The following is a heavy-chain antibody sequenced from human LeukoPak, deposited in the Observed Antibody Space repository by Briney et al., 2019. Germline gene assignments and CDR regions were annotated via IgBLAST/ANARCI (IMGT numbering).Heavy chain of an antibody. CDR1: GFTFSTYS. D-gene: IGHD6-13*01. CDR3: ARDRLVSSPLSTDY. CDR2: IGSSNRYI. J-gene: IGHJ4*02. V-gene: IGHV3-21*01. Sequence: GGSLRLSCAASGFTFSTYSMNWVRQAPGKGLEWVSSIGSSNRYIYYADSVKGRFTISRDNAKNSLYLQMSSLRAEDTAVYYCARDRLVSSPLSTDYWGQGALVTVSS.